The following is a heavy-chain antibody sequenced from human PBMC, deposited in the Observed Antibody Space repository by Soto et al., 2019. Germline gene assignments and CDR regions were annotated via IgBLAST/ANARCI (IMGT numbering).Heavy chain of an antibody. CDR3: ARGRTLITGTSLDY. CDR1: GGSFSGYY. V-gene: IGHV4-34*01. Sequence: SETLSLTCAVYGGSFSGYYWTWIRQPPGKGLEWIGEINRSGSTNYKPSLRGRATISVDTSKNQVSLKVSSVTAADTAVYYCARGRTLITGTSLDYWGQGTLVTVSS. D-gene: IGHD1-20*01. J-gene: IGHJ4*02. CDR2: INRSGST.